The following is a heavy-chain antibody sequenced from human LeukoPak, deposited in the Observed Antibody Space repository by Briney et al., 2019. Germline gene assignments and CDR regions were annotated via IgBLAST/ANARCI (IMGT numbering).Heavy chain of an antibody. CDR2: INSDGSST. V-gene: IGHV3-74*01. CDR3: ARGGAAMAYY. D-gene: IGHD5-18*01. CDR1: GFTFSSYW. J-gene: IGHJ4*02. Sequence: PGGSLRLSCSASGFTFSSYWMHWVRQAPGKGLVWVSRINSDGSSTSYADSVKGRFTTSRDNAKNTLYPQMNSLRAEDTAVYYCARGGAAMAYYWGQETLVTVSS.